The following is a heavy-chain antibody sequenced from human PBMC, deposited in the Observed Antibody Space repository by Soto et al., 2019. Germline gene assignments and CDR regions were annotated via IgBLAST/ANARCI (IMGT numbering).Heavy chain of an antibody. V-gene: IGHV3-30*18. CDR1: GFTFNDYD. D-gene: IGHD6-19*01. CDR3: AKDQFNTGWTQPGY. CDR2: ISHDGSL. J-gene: IGHJ4*02. Sequence: GGSLRLSCAASGFTFNDYDMHWVRQAPGKGLEWVGVISHDGSLHYGDSVKGRFTISRDTLKNMLFLQMNSLRPEDTAVYYCAKDQFNTGWTQPGYWGQGTLVTVSS.